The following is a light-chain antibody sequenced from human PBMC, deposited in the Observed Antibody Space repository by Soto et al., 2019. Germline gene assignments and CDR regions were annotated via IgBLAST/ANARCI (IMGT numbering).Light chain of an antibody. V-gene: IGKV3-20*01. CDR3: QQYGRSGT. CDR1: QRVSNNY. CDR2: GAS. Sequence: TQSPSPHSLAPGQRSTLSGRASQRVSNNYLAWYQQKPGQAPRLLIYGASNRATGIPDRFSGSGSGTDFTLTISRLEPEDFAVYYCQQYGRSGTFGQGTKVDIK. J-gene: IGKJ1*01.